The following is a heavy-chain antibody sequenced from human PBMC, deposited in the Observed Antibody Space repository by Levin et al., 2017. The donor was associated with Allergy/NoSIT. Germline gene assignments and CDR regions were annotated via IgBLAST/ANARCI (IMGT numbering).Heavy chain of an antibody. J-gene: IGHJ4*02. Sequence: GESLKISCAASGFTFSSYSMNWVRQAPGKGLEWVSSISSSSSYIYYADSVKGRFTISRDNAKNSLYLQMNSLRAEDTAVYYCARTTPRKDFDYWGQGTLVTVSS. CDR3: ARTTPRKDFDY. CDR2: ISSSSSYI. V-gene: IGHV3-21*01. D-gene: IGHD1-1*01. CDR1: GFTFSSYS.